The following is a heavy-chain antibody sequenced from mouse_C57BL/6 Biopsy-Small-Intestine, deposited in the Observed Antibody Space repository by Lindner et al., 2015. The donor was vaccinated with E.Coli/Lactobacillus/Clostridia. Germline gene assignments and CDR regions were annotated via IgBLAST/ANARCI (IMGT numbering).Heavy chain of an antibody. J-gene: IGHJ4*01. V-gene: IGHV2-9*01. CDR1: GFSLTSYG. D-gene: IGHD1-1*02. CDR2: IWAGGTT. Sequence: VQLQESGPVLVAPSQSLSITCTVSGFSLTSYGVHWIRQSPGKGLEWLGIIWAGGTTNYNSVLMSRLGISKDNSKSQVFLKMNSLQSDDTAMYYCAKQRIYYYDGSLYYTMDYWGQGTTVTVSS. CDR3: AKQRIYYYDGSLYYTMDY.